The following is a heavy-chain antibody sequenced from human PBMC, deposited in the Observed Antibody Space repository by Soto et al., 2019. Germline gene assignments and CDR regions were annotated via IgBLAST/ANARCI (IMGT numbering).Heavy chain of an antibody. J-gene: IGHJ2*01. CDR1: GGSINNGDYY. CDR3: ARDPSDGTAYPFWYFDL. D-gene: IGHD3-16*01. CDR2: IHYSGST. Sequence: PSETLSLTCIVSGGSINNGDYYWSWIRQAPGKGLEWIGHIHYSGSTFYNPSLKSRLTMSIDTSKIQFSLNLTSVTAADTATYFCARDPSDGTAYPFWYFDLWGHGTLVTVSS. V-gene: IGHV4-30-4*01.